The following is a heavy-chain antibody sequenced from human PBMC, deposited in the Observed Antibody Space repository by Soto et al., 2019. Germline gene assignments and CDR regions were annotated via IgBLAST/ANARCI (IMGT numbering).Heavy chain of an antibody. CDR2: VKDGGHT. CDR3: ARGQEGVAVTH. CDR1: GGSLSGYY. D-gene: IGHD5-18*01. J-gene: IGHJ4*02. V-gene: IGHV4-34*01. Sequence: QVQLQQWGAGLLKPSETLSLNCAVTGGSLSGYYWSWIRQPPGKGLEWIGEVKDGGHTNYSPSLRGRVTLSSDTSTNPFSLRLNSVTAADAGVYYCARGQEGVAVTHWDQGSLVTVSS.